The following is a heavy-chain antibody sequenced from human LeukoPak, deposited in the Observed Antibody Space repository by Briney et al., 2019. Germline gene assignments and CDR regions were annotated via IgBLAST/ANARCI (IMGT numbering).Heavy chain of an antibody. D-gene: IGHD1-26*01. CDR2: ISYDGNNE. CDR1: GFTFSSYG. Sequence: GRSLRLSCAASGFTFSSYGVHWVRQAPGKGLEWVAVISYDGNNEYYADSVKGRFTISRDNFKNTLYLQMNSLRAEDTAVYYCAGQGAMTGRVDYFQHWGQGTLVTVSS. CDR3: AGQGAMTGRVDYFQH. V-gene: IGHV3-30*03. J-gene: IGHJ1*01.